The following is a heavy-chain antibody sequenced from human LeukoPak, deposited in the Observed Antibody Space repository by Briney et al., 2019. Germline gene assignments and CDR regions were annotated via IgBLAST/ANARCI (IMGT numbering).Heavy chain of an antibody. CDR2: IYYSGST. Sequence: SETLSLTCTVSGGSLSSYYWGWIRQPPGKGLEWIGSIYYSGSTYYNPSLKSRVTISIDTSKNQFSLKLTSVTAADTAVYYCARQTGSGLFILPGGQGTLVTVSS. J-gene: IGHJ4*02. CDR3: ARQTGSGLFILP. V-gene: IGHV4-39*01. CDR1: GGSLSSYY. D-gene: IGHD3/OR15-3a*01.